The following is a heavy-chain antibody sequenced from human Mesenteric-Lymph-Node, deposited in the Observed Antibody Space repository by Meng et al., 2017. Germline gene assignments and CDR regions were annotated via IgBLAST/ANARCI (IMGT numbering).Heavy chain of an antibody. CDR2: INPNDDSK. Sequence: ASVKVSCKASGYTFTDYFFHWVRQAPGQGLEWMAMINPNDDSKTYAQTFQGRVTVTRDTSTTTIYMELSSLRSDDTAVYYCTRGGASKDLNMPKGEIFAAWGQGTLVTVSS. CDR3: TRGGASKDLNMPKGEIFAA. D-gene: IGHD1-26*01. J-gene: IGHJ4*02. V-gene: IGHV1-46*01. CDR1: GYTFTDYF.